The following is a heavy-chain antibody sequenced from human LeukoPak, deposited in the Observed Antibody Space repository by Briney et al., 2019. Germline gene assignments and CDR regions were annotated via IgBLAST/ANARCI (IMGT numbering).Heavy chain of an antibody. J-gene: IGHJ2*01. CDR2: IYYSGST. CDR1: GGSVSSYY. D-gene: IGHD6-19*01. CDR3: ARSVAGHYWYFDL. V-gene: IGHV4-59*08. Sequence: SETLSLTCIVSGGSVSSYYWSWIRQPPGKGLEWIGYIYYSGSTNYNPSLKSRVTISVDTSKNQFSLKLSSVTAADTAVYYCARSVAGHYWYFDLWGRGTLVTVS.